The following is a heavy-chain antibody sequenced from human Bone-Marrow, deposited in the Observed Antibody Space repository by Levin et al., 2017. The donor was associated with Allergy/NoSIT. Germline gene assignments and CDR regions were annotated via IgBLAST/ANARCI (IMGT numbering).Heavy chain of an antibody. Sequence: GESLKISCAASGFTFSTYTMNWVRQAPGKGLEWVSYISDTSSTIYYADSVRGRFTVSRDNVKNSLYLQMNSLRDEDTGVYYCAISRGSGGYDSTQDTFDSWGQGTMVTVSS. V-gene: IGHV3-48*02. CDR3: AISRGSGGYDSTQDTFDS. D-gene: IGHD5-12*01. J-gene: IGHJ3*02. CDR1: GFTFSTYT. CDR2: ISDTSSTI.